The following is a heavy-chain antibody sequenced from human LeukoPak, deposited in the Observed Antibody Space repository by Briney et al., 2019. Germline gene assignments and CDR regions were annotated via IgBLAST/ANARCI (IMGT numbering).Heavy chain of an antibody. D-gene: IGHD3-10*01. CDR1: GGSFSGYY. CDR3: AAGGVITTADY. V-gene: IGHV4-34*01. J-gene: IGHJ3*01. Sequence: SETLSLTCAVYGGSFSGYYWSWIRQPPGKGLEWIGEINHSGSTNYNPSLKSRVTISVDTSKNQFSLKLSSVTAADTAVYYCAAGGVITTADYWGQGTMVTVSS. CDR2: INHSGST.